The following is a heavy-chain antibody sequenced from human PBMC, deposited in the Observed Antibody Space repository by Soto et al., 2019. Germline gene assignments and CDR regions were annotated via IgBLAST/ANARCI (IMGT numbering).Heavy chain of an antibody. J-gene: IGHJ4*02. CDR1: GFTVSSYA. D-gene: IGHD2-2*01. CDR3: AGTHTPGVVATARFYY. V-gene: IGHV3-23*01. CDR2: VSGSGGNK. Sequence: EVQLLESGGGLVQPGGSLRLSCAASGFTVSSYAMTWVRQAPGKGLVWVSAVSGSGGNKYYPDSVKGRFTITRDSSKNTLDLQANSLRAEDTAIYYCAGTHTPGVVATARFYYWGQGTLVTVSS.